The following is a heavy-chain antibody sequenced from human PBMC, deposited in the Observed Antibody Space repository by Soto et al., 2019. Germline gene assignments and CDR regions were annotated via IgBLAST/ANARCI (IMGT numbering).Heavy chain of an antibody. Sequence: PGGSLRLSCAASGFTFSSYSMNWVRQAPGKGLEWVSSISSSSSYIYYADSVKGRFTISRDNAKNSLYLQMNSLRAEDTAVYYCARDRTYSSGRLVMDVWGQGTTVIVSS. CDR2: ISSSSSYI. V-gene: IGHV3-21*01. D-gene: IGHD6-25*01. CDR3: ARDRTYSSGRLVMDV. J-gene: IGHJ6*02. CDR1: GFTFSSYS.